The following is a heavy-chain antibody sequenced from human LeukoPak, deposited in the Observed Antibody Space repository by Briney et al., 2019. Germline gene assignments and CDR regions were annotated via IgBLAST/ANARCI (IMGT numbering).Heavy chain of an antibody. V-gene: IGHV4-31*03. D-gene: IGHD3-10*01. J-gene: IGHJ6*02. Sequence: KTSETLSLTCTVSGGSISSGGYYWSWIRQHPGKGLEWIGYIYYSGSTYYNPSLKSRVTISVDTSKNQFSLKLSSVTAADTAVYYCERVGVVHYGMDVWGQGTTVTVSS. CDR3: ERVGVVHYGMDV. CDR1: GGSISSGGYY. CDR2: IYYSGST.